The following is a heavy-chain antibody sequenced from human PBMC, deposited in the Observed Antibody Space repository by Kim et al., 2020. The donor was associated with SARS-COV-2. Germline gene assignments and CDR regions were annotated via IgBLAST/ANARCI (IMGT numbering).Heavy chain of an antibody. CDR2: IYPGDSDT. Sequence: GESLKISCKGSGYSFTSYWIGWVRQMPGKGLEWMGIIYPGDSDTRYSPSFEGQVTISADKSIRTAYLQWSSLKASDTAMYYCARRGGSTFDYDILTPNDAFDIWGQGTMVTVSS. CDR1: GYSFTSYW. V-gene: IGHV5-51*01. D-gene: IGHD3-9*01. CDR3: ARRGGSTFDYDILTPNDAFDI. J-gene: IGHJ3*02.